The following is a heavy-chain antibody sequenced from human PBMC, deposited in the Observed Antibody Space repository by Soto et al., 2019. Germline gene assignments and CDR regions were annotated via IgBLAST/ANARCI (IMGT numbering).Heavy chain of an antibody. CDR2: INSDGTT. V-gene: IGHV3-48*03. D-gene: IGHD2-21*02. CDR3: ARVTPHCGCDCFDY. CDR1: GFIVRNHE. Sequence: EVQLVESGGGLVQPGGSLRLSCTASGFIVRNHEFIWVRQAPGKGLEWLSYINSDGTTYYAEAVKRRFTVSRDNAENSVHLQMSSLRAEDTAVYYCARVTPHCGCDCFDYWGQGTLVTVSS. J-gene: IGHJ4*02.